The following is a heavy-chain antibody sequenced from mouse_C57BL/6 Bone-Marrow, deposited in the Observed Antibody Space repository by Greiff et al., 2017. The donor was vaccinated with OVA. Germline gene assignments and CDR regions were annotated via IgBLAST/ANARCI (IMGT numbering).Heavy chain of an antibody. J-gene: IGHJ1*03. CDR2: ISSGGSYT. V-gene: IGHV5-6*01. Sequence: EVQVVESGGDLVKPGGSLKLSCAASGFTFSSYGMSWVRQTPDKRLEWVATISSGGSYTYYPDSVKGRFTISRDNAKNTLYLQMSSLKSEDTAMYYCARHGTGTDWYFDVWGTGTTVTVSS. CDR3: ARHGTGTDWYFDV. D-gene: IGHD4-1*01. CDR1: GFTFSSYG.